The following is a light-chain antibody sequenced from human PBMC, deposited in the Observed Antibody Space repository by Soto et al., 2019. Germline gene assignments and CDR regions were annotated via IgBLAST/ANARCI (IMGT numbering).Light chain of an antibody. CDR3: AAWDDSLIGYA. CDR2: NNN. J-gene: IGLJ1*01. V-gene: IGLV1-44*01. Sequence: QSVLTQPPSTSGTPGQRVTISCSGSSSNIGSNTVSWCQQLPGTAPKPLIYNNNQRPSGVPDRFSGSKSGTSASLAISGLQSEDEADYYCAAWDDSLIGYAFGTGTKVPS. CDR1: SSNIGSNT.